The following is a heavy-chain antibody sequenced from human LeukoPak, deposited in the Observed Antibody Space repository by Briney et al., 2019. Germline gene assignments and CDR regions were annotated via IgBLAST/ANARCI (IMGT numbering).Heavy chain of an antibody. CDR1: GFTFTHSW. CDR3: VRALGSSSADS. D-gene: IGHD6-6*01. V-gene: IGHV3-7*01. Sequence: GGTLRLSCAASGFTFTHSWMSWVRQAPGKGLEWVANIKQDGSEKYYVRSVEGRFTISRDNAKNSLSLQMNSLRGEDTAVYYCVRALGSSSADSWGQGTLVTVSS. J-gene: IGHJ4*02. CDR2: IKQDGSEK.